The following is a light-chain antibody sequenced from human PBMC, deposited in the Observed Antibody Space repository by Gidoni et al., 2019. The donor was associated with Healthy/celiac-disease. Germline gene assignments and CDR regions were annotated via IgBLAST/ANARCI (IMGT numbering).Light chain of an antibody. J-gene: IGLJ2*01. CDR3: SSYTSSSTPVV. CDR1: SSDVGGYNY. V-gene: IGLV2-14*01. Sequence: QSALTQPAPVSESPGQSITTSCTGTSSDVGGYNYVPWYQQHPGKAPQLMIYEVSNRPSGVSNRFSGSQSGNTASLTISGLQAEDEADYYCSSYTSSSTPVVFGGGTKLTVL. CDR2: EVS.